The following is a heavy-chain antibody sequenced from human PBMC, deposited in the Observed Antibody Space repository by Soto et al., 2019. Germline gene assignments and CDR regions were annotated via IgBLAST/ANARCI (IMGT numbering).Heavy chain of an antibody. D-gene: IGHD4-17*01. CDR2: VYYSGTT. J-gene: IGHJ4*02. V-gene: IGHV4-61*01. CDR1: GDPVSNKTYY. CDR3: ARTTAVPNTLRSRYFFDY. Sequence: PSEALALTCAVSGDPVSNKTYYWSWIRQPPGKRLEWIGYVYYSGTTNYSPSLKSRVTISVDLSKNQFSLRLSSVTTADTALYYCARTTAVPNTLRSRYFFDYWGQGTLVTVSS.